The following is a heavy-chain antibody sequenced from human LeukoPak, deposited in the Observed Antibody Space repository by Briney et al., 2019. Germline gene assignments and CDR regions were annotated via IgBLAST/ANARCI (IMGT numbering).Heavy chain of an antibody. D-gene: IGHD5/OR15-5a*01. J-gene: IGHJ3*02. Sequence: GASVKVSCKASGYTFTSYGISWVRQATGQGLEWMGWMNPNSGNTGYAQKFQGRVTMTRNTSISTAYMELSSLRSEDTAVYYCARILRSDAAFDIWGQGTMVTVSS. V-gene: IGHV1-8*02. CDR1: GYTFTSYG. CDR3: ARILRSDAAFDI. CDR2: MNPNSGNT.